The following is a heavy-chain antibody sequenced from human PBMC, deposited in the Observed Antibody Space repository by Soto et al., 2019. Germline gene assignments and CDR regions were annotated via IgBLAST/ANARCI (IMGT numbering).Heavy chain of an antibody. CDR2: ISAYNGNT. D-gene: IGHD6-6*01. Sequence: WASVKVSCKASGYTFTSYGISWVRQAPGQGLEWMGWISAYNGNTNYAQKLQGRVTMTTDTSTSTAYMELRSLRSDDTAVYYCAGGAGDAYSSSSSFDYWGQGTLVTVSS. J-gene: IGHJ4*02. CDR3: AGGAGDAYSSSSSFDY. CDR1: GYTFTSYG. V-gene: IGHV1-18*04.